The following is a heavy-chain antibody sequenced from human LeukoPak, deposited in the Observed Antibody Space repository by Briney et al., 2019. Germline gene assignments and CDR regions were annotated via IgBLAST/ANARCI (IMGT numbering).Heavy chain of an antibody. V-gene: IGHV4-39*01. CDR3: ARHGDYGDYIDY. D-gene: IGHD4-17*01. CDR2: IYYSGST. J-gene: IGHJ4*02. Sequence: PSETLSLTCTVSGGSISSSSYYWGWIRQPPGKGLEWIGSIYYSGSTNYNPSLKSRVTISVDTSKNQFSLKLSSVTAADTAVYYCARHGDYGDYIDYWGQGTLVTVSS. CDR1: GGSISSSSYY.